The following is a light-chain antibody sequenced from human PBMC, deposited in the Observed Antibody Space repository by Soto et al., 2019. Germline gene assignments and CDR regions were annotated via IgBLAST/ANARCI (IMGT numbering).Light chain of an antibody. Sequence: DIQMTQSTSTRSASVGDRVTITCRASQSISSGLAWYQQKPGKAPKLLIYMASSLESWVQSRFSGSGSGTEFTLTISSLQPDDFATYYCQHYRSFSRTFGQGTKVEIK. V-gene: IGKV1-5*03. CDR2: MAS. CDR3: QHYRSFSRT. CDR1: QSISSG. J-gene: IGKJ1*01.